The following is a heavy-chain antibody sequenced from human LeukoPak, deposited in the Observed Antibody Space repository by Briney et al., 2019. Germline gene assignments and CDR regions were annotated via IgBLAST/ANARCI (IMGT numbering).Heavy chain of an antibody. D-gene: IGHD6-19*01. CDR1: GFTFSSYW. J-gene: IGHJ3*01. CDR2: IKEDGSEK. V-gene: IGHV3-7*03. Sequence: GGSLRLSCAASGFTFSSYWMNWVRQAPGKGLEWVATIKEDGSEKYYVDSVKGRFTLPRDNARTSLYLQMNSLRAEDTAVYYCARVGPGYSSGYDAFDLWGQGTMVTVSS. CDR3: ARVGPGYSSGYDAFDL.